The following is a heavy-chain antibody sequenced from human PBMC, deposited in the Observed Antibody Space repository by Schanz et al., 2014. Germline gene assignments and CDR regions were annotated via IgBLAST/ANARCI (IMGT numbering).Heavy chain of an antibody. CDR1: GFTFSGYS. CDR2: INTGGDST. CDR3: AKYRGYYRVSGSYRELEY. J-gene: IGHJ4*02. V-gene: IGHV3-48*01. D-gene: IGHD3-10*01. Sequence: EVHLVESGGGLVQPGGSLRLSCAASGFTFSGYSMNWVRQAPGKGLEWVSSINTGGDSTYYADSVKGRFTMSRDNAKNSVFLQMNSLRPEDTAVYYCAKYRGYYRVSGSYRELEYWGQGTLVTVSS.